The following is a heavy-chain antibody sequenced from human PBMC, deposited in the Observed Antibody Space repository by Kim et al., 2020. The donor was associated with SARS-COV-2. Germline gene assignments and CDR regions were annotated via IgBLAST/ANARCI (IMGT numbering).Heavy chain of an antibody. CDR2: ISYDGSNK. J-gene: IGHJ6*02. Sequence: LSLTCAASGFTFSSYGMHWVRQAPGKGLEWVAVISYDGSNKYYADSEKGRFTISRDNSKNTLYLQMNSLRAEDTAVYYCAKDQGDTAISHYGMDVWGQGTTVTVSS. V-gene: IGHV3-30*18. D-gene: IGHD5-18*01. CDR1: GFTFSSYG. CDR3: AKDQGDTAISHYGMDV.